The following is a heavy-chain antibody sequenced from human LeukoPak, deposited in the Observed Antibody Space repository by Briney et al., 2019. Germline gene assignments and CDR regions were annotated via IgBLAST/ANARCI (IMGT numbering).Heavy chain of an antibody. CDR1: GFTFSSYW. D-gene: IGHD3-3*01. CDR2: IKQDGSEK. V-gene: IGHV3-7*01. J-gene: IGHJ4*02. Sequence: PGGSQRLSCAASGFTFSSYWMSWVRQAPGKGLEWVADIKQDGSEKNYVDSVKGRFTISRDNAKNSLYLQMSSLRAEDTAVYYCARAIGIWSGYSYWGQGTLVTVSS. CDR3: ARAIGIWSGYSY.